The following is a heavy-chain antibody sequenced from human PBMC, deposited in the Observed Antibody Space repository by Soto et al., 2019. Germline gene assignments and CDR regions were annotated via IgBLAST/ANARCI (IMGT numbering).Heavy chain of an antibody. CDR2: ILPIFGTA. V-gene: IGHV1-69*12. CDR3: ARAAVAGSPYYFDY. D-gene: IGHD6-19*01. J-gene: IGHJ4*02. CDR1: GGTFSRYA. Sequence: QVQLVQSGAEVKKPGSSVKVSCKASGGTFSRYAISWVRQAPGQGLEWMGGILPIFGTANYAQKFQGRVTITADESTSTAYMELSSLRSEDTAMYYCARAAVAGSPYYFDYWGQGTLVTVSS.